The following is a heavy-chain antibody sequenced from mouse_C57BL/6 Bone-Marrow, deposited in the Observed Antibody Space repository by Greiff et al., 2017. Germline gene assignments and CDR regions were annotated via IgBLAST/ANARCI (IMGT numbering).Heavy chain of an antibody. V-gene: IGHV1-81*01. CDR3: AKSRQLRLRPWFAY. J-gene: IGHJ3*01. CDR2: IYPRSGNT. Sequence: VQGVESGAELARPGASVKLSCKASGYTFTSYGISWVKQRTGQGLEWIGEIYPRSGNTYYNEKFKGKATLTADKSSSTAYMELRSLTSEDSAVYFCAKSRQLRLRPWFAYWGQGTLLTVSA. D-gene: IGHD3-2*02. CDR1: GYTFTSYG.